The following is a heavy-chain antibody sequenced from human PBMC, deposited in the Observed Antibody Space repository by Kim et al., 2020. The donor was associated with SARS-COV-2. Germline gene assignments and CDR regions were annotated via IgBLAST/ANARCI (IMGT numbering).Heavy chain of an antibody. CDR3: ARHIEYSSYYYYYYGMDV. V-gene: IGHV4-39*01. D-gene: IGHD6-6*01. Sequence: KGRVTISVDTSKNQFSLKLSSVTAADTAVYYCARHIEYSSYYYYYYGMDVWGQGTTVTVSS. J-gene: IGHJ6*02.